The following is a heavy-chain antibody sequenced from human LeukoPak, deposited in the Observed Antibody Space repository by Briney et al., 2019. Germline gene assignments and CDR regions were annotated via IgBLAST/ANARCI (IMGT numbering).Heavy chain of an antibody. Sequence: SETLSLTCTVSGGSISSYYWSWIRQPAGKGLEWIGRIYTSGSTNYNPSLKSRVTMSVDTSKNQFSLKLSSVTAADTAVYYCARDNLGYSYGGYYYYYSYMDVWGKGTTVTVSS. V-gene: IGHV4-4*07. CDR2: IYTSGST. D-gene: IGHD5-18*01. J-gene: IGHJ6*03. CDR3: ARDNLGYSYGGYYYYYSYMDV. CDR1: GGSISSYY.